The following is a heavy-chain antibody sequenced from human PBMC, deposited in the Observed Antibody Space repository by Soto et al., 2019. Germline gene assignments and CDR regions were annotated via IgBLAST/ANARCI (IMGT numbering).Heavy chain of an antibody. V-gene: IGHV1-69*12. CDR2: IIPIFGTT. J-gene: IGHJ5*02. D-gene: IGHD1-26*01. CDR3: SREWDCP. CDR1: GCTFSSYS. Sequence: QVQLVQSGAEVKKPGSSVKVSCKASGCTFSSYSISWVRQATGQGLEWMGGIIPIFGTTNYAQKFQGIVTSTADESTSTAYMELSSLRSEDTAVYDCSREWDCPWGQGTLVTVSS.